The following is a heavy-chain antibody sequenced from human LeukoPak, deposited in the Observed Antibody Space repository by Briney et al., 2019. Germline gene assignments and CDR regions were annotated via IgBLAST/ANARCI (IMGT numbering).Heavy chain of an antibody. D-gene: IGHD2-15*01. CDR3: VIDLGDYNDF. J-gene: IGHJ4*02. V-gene: IGHV3-74*01. CDR2: INTQGTYT. CDR1: GFTFSSYA. Sequence: GGSLRLSCAASGFTFSSYAVSWVRQDPGRGLLWVSRINTQGTYTNYADSVKGRFTISRDNAKNTLCLQMSSLRADDTAVYYCVIDLGDYNDFWGQGTLVSVSS.